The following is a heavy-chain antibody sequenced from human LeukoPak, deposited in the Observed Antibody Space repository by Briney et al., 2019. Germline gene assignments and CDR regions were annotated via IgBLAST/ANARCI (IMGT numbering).Heavy chain of an antibody. CDR2: IKQDGIEK. CDR1: GFTLSNHW. CDR3: GRGWAVDF. J-gene: IGHJ4*02. Sequence: GGSLRLSCAASGFTLSNHWMIWVRQAPGKGLECVANIKQDGIEKYYLDSVKGRFTISRDNAKNSMYLQMNSLRGEEPAVYYCGRGWAVDFWGQGTLVTVSS. V-gene: IGHV3-7*01. D-gene: IGHD5-24*01.